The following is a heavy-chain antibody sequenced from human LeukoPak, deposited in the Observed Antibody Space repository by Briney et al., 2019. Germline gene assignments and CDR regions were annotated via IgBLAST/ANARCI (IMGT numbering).Heavy chain of an antibody. Sequence: SETLSLTCTVSGGSISSYYWSWIRQPAGKGLEWIGRIYTSGSTNYNPSLTRRVTISVDTSKNRCSRKLRSVTAADAAVYYCARSYCGGDCWVDAFDIWGQGTMVTVSS. D-gene: IGHD2-21*02. CDR3: ARSYCGGDCWVDAFDI. J-gene: IGHJ3*02. V-gene: IGHV4-4*07. CDR1: GGSISSYY. CDR2: IYTSGST.